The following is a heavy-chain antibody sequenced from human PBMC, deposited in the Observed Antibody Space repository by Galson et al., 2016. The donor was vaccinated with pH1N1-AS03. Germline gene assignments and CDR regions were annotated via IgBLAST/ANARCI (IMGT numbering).Heavy chain of an antibody. D-gene: IGHD4-23*01. V-gene: IGHV3-74*01. CDR2: INEDGSTT. CDR3: ARDVGGPDDY. Sequence: SLRLSCAASGFTFSRYWMHWVRQAPGKGLVWVSHINEDGSTTGYADSVKGRFTISRDNSESTLYLQMNSLGDDDTAVYYCARDVGGPDDYWGQGTLVTVSS. CDR1: GFTFSRYW. J-gene: IGHJ4*02.